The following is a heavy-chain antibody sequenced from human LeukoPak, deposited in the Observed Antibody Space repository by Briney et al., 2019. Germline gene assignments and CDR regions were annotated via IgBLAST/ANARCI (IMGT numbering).Heavy chain of an antibody. Sequence: GGSLRLSCAASGFTVSSNYMSWVRQAPGKGLGWVSVIYSDGTTYYADSLKGRFTLSRDNSKNTLYLQMNSLRADDTAVYHCARDGRYYYDSSGYKDWGQGTLVTVSS. CDR1: GFTVSSNY. D-gene: IGHD3-22*01. CDR3: ARDGRYYYDSSGYKD. V-gene: IGHV3-53*01. J-gene: IGHJ4*02. CDR2: IYSDGTT.